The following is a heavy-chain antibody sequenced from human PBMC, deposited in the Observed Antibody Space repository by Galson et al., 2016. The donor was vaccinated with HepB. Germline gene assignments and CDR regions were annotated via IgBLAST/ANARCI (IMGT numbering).Heavy chain of an antibody. J-gene: IGHJ4*02. CDR1: GGSISRRGYY. CDR3: AGYEVVSFDY. V-gene: IGHV4-31*03. CDR2: IYYSGGT. D-gene: IGHD2-15*01. Sequence: TLSLTCTVSGGSISRRGYYWSWIRQHPGQGLEWIGYIYYSGGTYYNPSLQSRLTISLDTSKNHFSLKLDSVAAADTAVYYCAGYEVVSFDYWGQGTLVTVSS.